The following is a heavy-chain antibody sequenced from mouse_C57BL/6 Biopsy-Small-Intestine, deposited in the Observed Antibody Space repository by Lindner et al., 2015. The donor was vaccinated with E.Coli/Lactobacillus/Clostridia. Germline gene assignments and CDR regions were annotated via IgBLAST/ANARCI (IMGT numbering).Heavy chain of an antibody. CDR2: INAGTGYT. D-gene: IGHD3-3*01. J-gene: IGHJ3*01. CDR3: ARDIHRGTWLKVDPDETFEI. Sequence: SVKVSCKASGYDFTLMLFTGCARPPDKGLSGMGWINAGTGYTKYSQTFQGRVTITRDTSADTVDMELSSLRSEDTAMYYCARDIHRGTWLKVDPDETFEIWGQGTMVTVSS. CDR1: GYDFTLML. V-gene: IGHV1-84*02.